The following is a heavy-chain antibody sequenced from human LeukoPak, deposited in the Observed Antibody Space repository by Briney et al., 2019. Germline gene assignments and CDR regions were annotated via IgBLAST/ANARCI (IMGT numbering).Heavy chain of an antibody. CDR2: IYHSGST. D-gene: IGHD6-13*01. CDR1: GGSISSSNW. Sequence: SETLSLTCAVSGGSISSSNWWSWVRQPPGKGLEWIGEIYHSGSTNYNPSLKSRVTISVDKSKNQFSLKLSSVTAADTVVYYCATSGAAAGSYYFDYWGQGTLVTVSS. V-gene: IGHV4-4*02. CDR3: ATSGAAAGSYYFDY. J-gene: IGHJ4*02.